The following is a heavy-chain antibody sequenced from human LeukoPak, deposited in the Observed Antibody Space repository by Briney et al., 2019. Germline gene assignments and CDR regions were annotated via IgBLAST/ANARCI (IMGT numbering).Heavy chain of an antibody. CDR1: GFTLSTYW. D-gene: IGHD6-19*01. CDR3: ARARLAVSGNYFEN. CDR2: IKEDGSEK. J-gene: IGHJ4*02. V-gene: IGHV3-7*04. Sequence: GGSLRLSCAASGFTLSTYWMSWVRQAPGKWLEWVANIKEDGSEKYYVDSVKGRFTISRDNAKNSLYLQMNSLRVEDTAVYHCARARLAVSGNYFENWGQGTLVTVSS.